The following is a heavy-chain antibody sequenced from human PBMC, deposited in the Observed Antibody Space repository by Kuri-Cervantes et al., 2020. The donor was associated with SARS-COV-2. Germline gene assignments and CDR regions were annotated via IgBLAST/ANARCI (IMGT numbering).Heavy chain of an antibody. CDR3: ARAVRIGYNYGYDRGRAFDI. CDR2: FDPEDGET. D-gene: IGHD5-18*01. Sequence: ASVKVSCKVSGYTLTELSMHWVRQAPGKGLEWMGGFDPEDGETIYAQKFQGRVTMTRNTSISTAYMELSSLRSEDTAVYYCARAVRIGYNYGYDRGRAFDIWGQGTMVTVSS. J-gene: IGHJ3*02. CDR1: GYTLTELS. V-gene: IGHV1-24*01.